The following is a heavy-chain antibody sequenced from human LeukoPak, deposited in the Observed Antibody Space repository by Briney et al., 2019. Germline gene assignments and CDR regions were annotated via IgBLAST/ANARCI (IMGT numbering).Heavy chain of an antibody. V-gene: IGHV3-30*18. J-gene: IGHJ4*02. CDR2: ISYDGSNK. D-gene: IGHD6-13*01. CDR3: AKDEAAAGSRSPDY. CDR1: GFTFSSYG. Sequence: GGSLRLSCAASGFTFSSYGMHWVRQAPGKGLEWVAVISYDGSNKYYADSVKGRFTISRDNSKNTLYLQMNSLRAEDTAVYYCAKDEAAAGSRSPDYWGQGTLVTVSS.